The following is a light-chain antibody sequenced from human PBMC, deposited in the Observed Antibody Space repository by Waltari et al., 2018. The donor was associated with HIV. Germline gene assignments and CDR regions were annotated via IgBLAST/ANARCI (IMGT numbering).Light chain of an antibody. CDR3: VLFMGNGIWV. V-gene: IGLV8-61*01. CDR2: STN. J-gene: IGLJ3*02. CDR1: SGPVSTRYY. Sequence: QTVVTQEPSFSVSPGGTVTPTCGLSSGPVSTRYYHTWYQQTPGQAPRTLIYSTNTRSSGVPDRFSGSILGNKAALTITGAQADDESDYYCVLFMGNGIWVFGGGTKLTVL.